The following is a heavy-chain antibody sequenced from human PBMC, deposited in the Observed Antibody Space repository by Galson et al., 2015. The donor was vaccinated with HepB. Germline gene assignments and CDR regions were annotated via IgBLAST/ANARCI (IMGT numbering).Heavy chain of an antibody. CDR1: GFTFSSYS. Sequence: SLRLSCAASGFTFSSYSMNWVRQAPEKGLEWVSYISSSSSTIYYADSVKGRFTISRDNAKNSLYLQMNSLRDEDTAVYYCARADGAYSSSSLYYYYYGMDVWGQGTTVTVSS. D-gene: IGHD6-13*01. V-gene: IGHV3-48*02. J-gene: IGHJ6*02. CDR2: ISSSSSTI. CDR3: ARADGAYSSSSLYYYYYGMDV.